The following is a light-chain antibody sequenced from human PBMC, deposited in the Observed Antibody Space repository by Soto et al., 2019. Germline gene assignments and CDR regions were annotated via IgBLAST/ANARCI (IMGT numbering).Light chain of an antibody. Sequence: EIVLTQSPATLSLSPGERATLSCRASQSVTNYLAWYQQNPGQAPRLLIYDASNRATGIPARFSGSGSGTVFILSINCRESGYFSVYCCQQRINWPSGTFGLGTKVKI. V-gene: IGKV3-11*01. CDR1: QSVTNY. CDR3: QQRINWPSGT. J-gene: IGKJ1*01. CDR2: DAS.